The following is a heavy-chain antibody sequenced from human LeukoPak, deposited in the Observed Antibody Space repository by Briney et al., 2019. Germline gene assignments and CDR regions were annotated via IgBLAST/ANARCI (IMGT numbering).Heavy chain of an antibody. CDR3: ARSIVGVRKRNDY. J-gene: IGHJ4*02. V-gene: IGHV1-8*01. D-gene: IGHD1-26*01. CDR1: GYTFASYD. CDR2: MNPNSGRT. Sequence: GASVKVSCKASGYTFASYDIIWVRQASGQGLEWMGWMNPNSGRTGYAQKFPGRVTMTRTTSISTAYMELTSLTSEDSAVYYCARSIVGVRKRNDYWGQGTLVTVSS.